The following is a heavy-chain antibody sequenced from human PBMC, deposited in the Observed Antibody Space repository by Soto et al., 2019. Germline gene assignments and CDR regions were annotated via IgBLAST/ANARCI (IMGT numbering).Heavy chain of an antibody. V-gene: IGHV4-4*07. Sequence: QVQLQESGPGLVKPSETLSVTCSVSGGSIRDYYWAWIRQPAGKGLEWLGRMYISGTSKSNPSLKSRVTLSADTSVNQFSLTLSSVTAADTAIYYCARMYNSGFYRPEGDYYFYGMDVWGQGTTVTVSS. CDR2: MYISGTS. CDR3: ARMYNSGFYRPEGDYYFYGMDV. CDR1: GGSIRDYY. J-gene: IGHJ6*02. D-gene: IGHD5-12*01.